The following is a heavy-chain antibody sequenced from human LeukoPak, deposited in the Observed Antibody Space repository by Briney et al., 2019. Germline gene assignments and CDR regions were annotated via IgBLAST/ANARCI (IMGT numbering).Heavy chain of an antibody. V-gene: IGHV4-30-2*01. J-gene: IGHJ3*02. CDR3: ARAGNGYDAFDI. D-gene: IGHD1-1*01. Sequence: SQTLSLTCAVSGGSISSGGYSWSWIRQPPGKGLEWIGYIYHSGSTYYNPSLKSRVTISVDRSKNQFSLKLSSVTAADTAVYYCARAGNGYDAFDIWGQGTMVTVPS. CDR2: IYHSGST. CDR1: GGSISSGGYS.